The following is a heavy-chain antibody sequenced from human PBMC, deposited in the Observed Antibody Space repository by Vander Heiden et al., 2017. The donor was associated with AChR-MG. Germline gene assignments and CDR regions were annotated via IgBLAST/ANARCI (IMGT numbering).Heavy chain of an antibody. Sequence: EVQLVESGGGLVQPGGSLRLSCAASGFTFSSYWMSWVRQAPGKGLEWVANIKQDGSEKYYVDSVKGRFTISRDNAKNSLYLQMNSLRAEDTAVYYCARASTRFYGDPTDPMAFDIWGQGTMVTVSS. CDR2: IKQDGSEK. V-gene: IGHV3-7*01. CDR3: ARASTRFYGDPTDPMAFDI. CDR1: GFTFSSYW. J-gene: IGHJ3*02. D-gene: IGHD4-17*01.